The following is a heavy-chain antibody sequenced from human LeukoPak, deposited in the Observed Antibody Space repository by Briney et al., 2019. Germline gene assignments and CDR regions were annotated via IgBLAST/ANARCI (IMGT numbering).Heavy chain of an antibody. D-gene: IGHD3-22*01. J-gene: IGHJ3*02. Sequence: GGSLRLSCAASGFTFDDYAMHWVRQAPGKGLEWVSGISWNSGSIGYADSVKGRFTISRDNAKNSLYLQMNSLRAEDTALYYCARDPGWIVVAQQGFVGAFDIWGQGTMVTVSS. CDR3: ARDPGWIVVAQQGFVGAFDI. V-gene: IGHV3-9*01. CDR2: ISWNSGSI. CDR1: GFTFDDYA.